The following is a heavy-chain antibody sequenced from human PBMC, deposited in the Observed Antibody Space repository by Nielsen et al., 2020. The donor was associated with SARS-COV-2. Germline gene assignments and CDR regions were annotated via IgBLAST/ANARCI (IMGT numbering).Heavy chain of an antibody. Sequence: GGSLRLSCAASGFNFTNFGMHWVRQAPGKGLEWVAVISYEGSIKFYSDSVKGRFTISRDNSKNTLYLQMNSLRSEDAAMYFCAKSNLLFWFGESRQLDYWGRGTLVAVSS. V-gene: IGHV3-30*18. CDR3: AKSNLLFWFGESRQLDY. CDR1: GFNFTNFG. D-gene: IGHD3-10*01. CDR2: ISYEGSIK. J-gene: IGHJ4*02.